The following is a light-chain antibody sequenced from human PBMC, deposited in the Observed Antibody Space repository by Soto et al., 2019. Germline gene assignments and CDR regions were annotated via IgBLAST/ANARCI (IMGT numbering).Light chain of an antibody. J-gene: IGKJ5*01. V-gene: IGKV3-11*01. CDR2: GTS. Sequence: IVLTQSPATLSLSPWERATLSWVASQSVSSYLAWYHKKSGQAPRLLLYGTSNRASGIPDRFSGSGSGTDFTLPISSLEPEDFAVYYGQQRSNWPPITFGQGTRLEIK. CDR3: QQRSNWPPIT. CDR1: QSVSSY.